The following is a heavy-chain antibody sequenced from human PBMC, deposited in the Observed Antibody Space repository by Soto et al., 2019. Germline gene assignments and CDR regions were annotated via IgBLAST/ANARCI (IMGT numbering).Heavy chain of an antibody. CDR3: GRGPLGLPYDY. V-gene: IGHV4-59*12. CDR1: GGSISSYY. D-gene: IGHD2-21*02. J-gene: IGHJ4*02. Sequence: PSETLSLTCTVSGGSISSYYWSWIRQPPGKGLEWIGYIYYSGSTNYNPSLKSRVTISVDTSKNQFSLKLSSVTAADTAVYYCGRGPLGLPYDYWGQGTLVTVSS. CDR2: IYYSGST.